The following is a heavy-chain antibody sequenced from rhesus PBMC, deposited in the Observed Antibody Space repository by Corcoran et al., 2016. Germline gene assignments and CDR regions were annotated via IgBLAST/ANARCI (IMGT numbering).Heavy chain of an antibody. CDR1: GYTFTDYY. V-gene: IGHV1-111*02. D-gene: IGHD6-25*01. J-gene: IGHJ4*01. CDR2: VDPEDGEA. CDR3: ATGGYSGSLRWYSNFDY. Sequence: EVQLVQSGAEVKKPGASVKISCKASGYTFTDYYLHWVRQAPGKGLEWMGRVDPEDGEAIPAQKFQDRVTITADTSTDTAYMGLSSLRSEDTAVYYCATGGYSGSLRWYSNFDYWGQGVLVTVSS.